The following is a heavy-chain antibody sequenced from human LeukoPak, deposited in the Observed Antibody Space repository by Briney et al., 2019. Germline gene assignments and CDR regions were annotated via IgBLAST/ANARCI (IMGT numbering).Heavy chain of an antibody. CDR1: GGSISSSSYY. J-gene: IGHJ5*02. Sequence: PSETLSLTCTVSGGSISSSSYYWGWIRQPPGKGLAWIGSIYYSGSTNYSPSLKSRVTISVDTSKNQFSLKLSSVTAADTAVYYCAGDVLRYFDWLLSNDNWFDPWGQGTLVTVSS. CDR3: AGDVLRYFDWLLSNDNWFDP. D-gene: IGHD3-9*01. V-gene: IGHV4-39*02. CDR2: IYYSGST.